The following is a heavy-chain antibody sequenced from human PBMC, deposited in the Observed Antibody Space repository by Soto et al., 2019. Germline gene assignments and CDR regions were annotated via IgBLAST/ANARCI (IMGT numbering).Heavy chain of an antibody. CDR3: ARASRPFFHIDY. CDR2: IYYSGST. Sequence: SETLSLTCTVSGGSISSGDYYWSWIRQPPGKGLEWIGYIYYSGSTYYNPSLKSRVTISVDTSKNQFSLKLSSVTAADTAVYYCARASRPFFHIDYWGQGTLVTVSS. J-gene: IGHJ4*02. CDR1: GGSISSGDYY. V-gene: IGHV4-30-4*01.